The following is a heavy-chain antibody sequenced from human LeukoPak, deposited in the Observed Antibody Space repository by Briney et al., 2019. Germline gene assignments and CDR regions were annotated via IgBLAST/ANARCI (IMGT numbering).Heavy chain of an antibody. J-gene: IGHJ4*02. CDR3: ARPSSYSYGYNY. CDR2: IYYSGST. D-gene: IGHD5-18*01. CDR1: GGSISSSSYY. Sequence: TSETLSLTCTVSGGSISSSSYYWGWIRQPPGKGLEWIGSIYYSGSTYYNPSLKSRVTISADTSKNQFSLKLSSVTAADTAVYYCARPSSYSYGYNYWGQGTLVTVSS. V-gene: IGHV4-39*01.